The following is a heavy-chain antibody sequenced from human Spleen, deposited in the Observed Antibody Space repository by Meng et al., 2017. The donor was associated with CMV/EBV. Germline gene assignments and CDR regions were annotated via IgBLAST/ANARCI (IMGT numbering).Heavy chain of an antibody. CDR2: MNPNSGNT. D-gene: IGHD3-9*01. V-gene: IGHV1-8*01. J-gene: IGHJ5*02. Sequence: TSYDINGVRQATGQGLEWMGWMNPNSGNTGYAQKFQGRVTMTRNTSISTAYMELSSLRSEDTAVYYCARGGISDILTGPDFQTGWFDPWGQGTLVTVSS. CDR1: TSYD. CDR3: ARGGISDILTGPDFQTGWFDP.